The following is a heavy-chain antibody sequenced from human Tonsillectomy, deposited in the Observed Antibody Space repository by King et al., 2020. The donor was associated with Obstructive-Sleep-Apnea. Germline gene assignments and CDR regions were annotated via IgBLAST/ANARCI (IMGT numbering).Heavy chain of an antibody. CDR3: ARAGRLDY. V-gene: IGHV3-30*04. J-gene: IGHJ4*02. Sequence: VQLVESGGGVVQPGRSLRLSCAASGFTFSSYAMHWVRQAPGKGLEWVVVISYDGINKYYADSVKGRFTISRDNSKNTLYLQMNSLRAEDTAVYYCARAGRLDYWGQGTLVTVSS. CDR1: GFTFSSYA. CDR2: ISYDGINK.